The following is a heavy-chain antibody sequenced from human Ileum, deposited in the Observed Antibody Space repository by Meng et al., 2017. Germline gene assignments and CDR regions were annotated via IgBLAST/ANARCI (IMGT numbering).Heavy chain of an antibody. CDR1: GFTVSSYA. Sequence: EVQLLESGGGLVQPGGSLRLSCAASGFTVSSYAMRWVRQAPGKGLEWVSGMSGSGGRKYYADSVKGRFTISRDNSKNTLYLQMNSLRAEDTAVYYCAKDQGPVYQQLGCYFDYWGQGTLVTVSS. CDR3: AKDQGPVYQQLGCYFDY. J-gene: IGHJ4*02. D-gene: IGHD6-13*01. CDR2: MSGSGGRK. V-gene: IGHV3-23*01.